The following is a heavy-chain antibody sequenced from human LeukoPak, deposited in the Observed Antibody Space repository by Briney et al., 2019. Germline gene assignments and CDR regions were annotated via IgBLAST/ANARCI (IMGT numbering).Heavy chain of an antibody. CDR1: GYTFTSYG. Sequence: GASVKVSCKASGYTFTSYGISWVRQAPGQGLEWMGWISAYNGNTNYAQKLQGRVTMTTDTSTSTAYMELRSLRSDDTAVYYCATHSSSSGFYYYYGMDVWGQGTTVTVSS. J-gene: IGHJ6*02. CDR2: ISAYNGNT. V-gene: IGHV1-18*01. CDR3: ATHSSSSGFYYYYGMDV. D-gene: IGHD6-6*01.